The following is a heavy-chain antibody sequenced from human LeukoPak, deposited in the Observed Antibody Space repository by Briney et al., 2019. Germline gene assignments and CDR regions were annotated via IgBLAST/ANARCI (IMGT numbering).Heavy chain of an antibody. CDR1: GYTFTSYG. CDR3: ARETASGYLGFDF. V-gene: IGHV1-18*01. J-gene: IGHJ4*02. Sequence: EASVKVSCKASGYTFTSYGISWVRQAPGQGLEWMGWISAYNGNTNYAQKLQGRVTMTTDTSTSTAYMELRSLRSDDTAVYFCARETASGYLGFDFWGQGTLVTVSS. D-gene: IGHD3-3*01. CDR2: ISAYNGNT.